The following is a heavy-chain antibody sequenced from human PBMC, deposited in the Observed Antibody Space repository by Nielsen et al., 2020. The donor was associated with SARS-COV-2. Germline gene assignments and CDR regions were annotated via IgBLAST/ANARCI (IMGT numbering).Heavy chain of an antibody. J-gene: IGHJ4*02. V-gene: IGHV4-59*01. D-gene: IGHD2-2*01. CDR3: ARGRSSSWWYFFDF. CDR2: TYHSGST. CDR1: GDSIGSYY. Sequence: SKTLSLTCTVSGDSIGSYYWNWIRQPPGKGLEWIGFTYHSGSTNYNPSLKSRVTISVDRSKNQFSLMLNSVTAADTAVYFCARGRSSSWWYFFDFWGQGPLVTVSS.